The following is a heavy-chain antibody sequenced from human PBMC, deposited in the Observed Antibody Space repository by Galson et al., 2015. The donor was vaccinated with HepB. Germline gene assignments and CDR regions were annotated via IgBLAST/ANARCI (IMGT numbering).Heavy chain of an antibody. CDR2: ISVYNGNT. CDR1: RFTFTNYG. Sequence: VTVSCKASRFTFTNYGVTWVRQAPGQGLEWMGWISVYNGNTNYAQKFQDRVTMTTDTSTTTAYMELRSLRADDTAVYFCARARYSTSPPDYWGQGTLVSVSS. J-gene: IGHJ4*02. D-gene: IGHD6-6*01. V-gene: IGHV1-18*01. CDR3: ARARYSTSPPDY.